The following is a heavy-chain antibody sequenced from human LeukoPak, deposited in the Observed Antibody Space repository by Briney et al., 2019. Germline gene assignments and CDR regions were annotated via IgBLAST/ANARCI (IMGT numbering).Heavy chain of an antibody. V-gene: IGHV5-51*01. CDR2: IYPGDSDT. CDR1: GYRLTNNW. Sequence: GESLKISCKISGYRLTNNWIGWVRQVPGKGLEWMGLIYPGDSDTRYSPSFQGQVTFSVDASISTAYLQLSGLRASDTAIYYCARRSSCSGGSCYDWSWFDPWGQGTLVTVSS. J-gene: IGHJ5*02. D-gene: IGHD2-15*01. CDR3: ARRSSCSGGSCYDWSWFDP.